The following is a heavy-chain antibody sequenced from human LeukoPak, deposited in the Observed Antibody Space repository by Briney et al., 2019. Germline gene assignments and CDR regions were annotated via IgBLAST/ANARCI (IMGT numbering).Heavy chain of an antibody. CDR1: GGSISSSSYY. V-gene: IGHV4-39*01. J-gene: IGHJ6*03. D-gene: IGHD6-6*01. CDR3: ARVVAARPPSPYYYYYYMDV. CDR2: IYYSGST. Sequence: SETLSLTCTVSGGSISSSSYYWGWIRQPPGKGLEWIGSIYYSGSTYYNPSLKSRVTISVDTSKNQFSLKLSSVTAADTAVYYCARVVAARPPSPYYYYYYMDVWGKGTTVTVSS.